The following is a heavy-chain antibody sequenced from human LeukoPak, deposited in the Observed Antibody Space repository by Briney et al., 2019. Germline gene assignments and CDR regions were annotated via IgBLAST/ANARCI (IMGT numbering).Heavy chain of an antibody. CDR2: LYYSGST. D-gene: IGHD1-26*01. V-gene: IGHV4-59*01. CDR3: ARAARDSGSYYLYYYGMDV. CDR1: GGSISSYY. J-gene: IGHJ6*02. Sequence: PSETLSLPCTVSGGSISSYYWIWTRQPPGKGLEWIGYLYYSGSTNYNPSLKSRVTISVDTSKNQFSLKLSSVTAADTAVYYCARAARDSGSYYLYYYGMDVWGQGTTVTVSS.